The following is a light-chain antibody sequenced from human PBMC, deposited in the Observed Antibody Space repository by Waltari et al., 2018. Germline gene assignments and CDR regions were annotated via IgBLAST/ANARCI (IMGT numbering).Light chain of an antibody. CDR3: LSYAGRSTSYV. J-gene: IGLJ1*01. Sequence: QSALTQPASVSGSPGQSITISCTGTSHALGNYNLVSWYQRHSGKAPKLMIFEVTKRPSGVSIRFSGSKSGNTASLTISGLQAEDEAEYYCLSYAGRSTSYVFGTGTTVTVL. CDR2: EVT. V-gene: IGLV2-23*02. CDR1: SHALGNYNL.